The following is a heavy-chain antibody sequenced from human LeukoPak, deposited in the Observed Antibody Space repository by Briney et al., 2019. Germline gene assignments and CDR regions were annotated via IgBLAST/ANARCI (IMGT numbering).Heavy chain of an antibody. J-gene: IGHJ4*02. CDR3: ANIIRKYTSGYYYFDY. CDR1: EFTFSSYA. D-gene: IGHD6-25*01. CDR2: ISFDGNNE. Sequence: TGGSLRLSCAASEFTFSSYAMHWVRQAPGKGLEWVADISFDGNNEHYADSVKGRFTISRDNSKNTLYLQMNSLRAEDTAVYYCANIIRKYTSGYYYFDYWGQGTLVPVSS. V-gene: IGHV3-30-3*01.